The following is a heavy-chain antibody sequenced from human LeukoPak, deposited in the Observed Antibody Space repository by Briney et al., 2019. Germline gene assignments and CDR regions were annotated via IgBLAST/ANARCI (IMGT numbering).Heavy chain of an antibody. CDR3: ATDSPETAAFDY. CDR2: AKPDGSAE. CDR1: GFSFRNYW. D-gene: IGHD1-1*01. J-gene: IGHJ4*02. Sequence: GGSLRLSCAASGFSFRNYWMGWVRQAPGKGLEWVANAKPDGSAEYYADSVRGRFTASRDNANNLLYLQMNRLRAEDTAVYYCATDSPETAAFDYWGQGTLVTVSS. V-gene: IGHV3-7*01.